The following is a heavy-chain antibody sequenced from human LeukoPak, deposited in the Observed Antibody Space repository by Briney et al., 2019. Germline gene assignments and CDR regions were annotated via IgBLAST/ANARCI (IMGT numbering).Heavy chain of an antibody. CDR1: GGSFSGYY. Sequence: SETLSLTCAVYGGSFSGYYWSWIRQPPGKGLEWIGEINHSGSTNYNPSLKSRVTISVDTSKNQFSLKLSSVTAADTAVYYCARGPDTLTYYYDSSGYYSYAALRYWGQGTLVTVSS. V-gene: IGHV4-34*01. CDR2: INHSGST. CDR3: ARGPDTLTYYYDSSGYYSYAALRY. D-gene: IGHD3-22*01. J-gene: IGHJ4*02.